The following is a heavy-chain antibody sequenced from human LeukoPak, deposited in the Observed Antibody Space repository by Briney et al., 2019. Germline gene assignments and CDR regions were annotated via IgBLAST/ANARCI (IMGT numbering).Heavy chain of an antibody. CDR3: ASSTPTVTPNSGVYYMDV. CDR2: IIPIFGTA. CDR1: GGTFSSYA. Sequence: SVKVSCKASGGTFSSYAINWVRQAPGQGLEWMGGIIPIFGTANYAQKFQGRVTITTDESTSTAYVELSSLRSEDTAVYYCASSTPTVTPNSGVYYMDVWGKGTTVTVSS. J-gene: IGHJ6*03. D-gene: IGHD4-17*01. V-gene: IGHV1-69*05.